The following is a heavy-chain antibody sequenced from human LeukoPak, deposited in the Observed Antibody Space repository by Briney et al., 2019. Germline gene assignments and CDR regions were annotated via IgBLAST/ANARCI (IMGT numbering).Heavy chain of an antibody. CDR2: ISWNSGSM. V-gene: IGHV3-9*01. CDR1: GFTFDDYA. J-gene: IGHJ6*02. Sequence: GGSLRLSCAASGFTFDDYAMHWVRQAPGKGLEWVSGISWNSGSMGYADSVKGRFTVSRDNAKNSLYLQLDSLRVGDTALYYCAKGAVAGTSHYYYNGMDLWGQGTTVTVSS. CDR3: AKGAVAGTSHYYYNGMDL. D-gene: IGHD6-19*01.